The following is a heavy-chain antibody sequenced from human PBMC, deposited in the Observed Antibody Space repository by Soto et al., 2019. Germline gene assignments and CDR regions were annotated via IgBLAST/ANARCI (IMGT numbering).Heavy chain of an antibody. CDR3: ATSVDIAPTGEDGMDV. J-gene: IGHJ6*02. D-gene: IGHD2-8*02. Sequence: QVQLVQSGAEVKKTGSSVKVSCKASGGTFSSYGFSWVRQAPGQGPEWIGGIIPILTTPNYAQKFQGRVTIVADEAATTVYTELSSLKFEDTAVYYCATSVDIAPTGEDGMDVWGQVTSVTVSS. CDR2: IIPILTTP. CDR1: GGTFSSYG. V-gene: IGHV1-69*01.